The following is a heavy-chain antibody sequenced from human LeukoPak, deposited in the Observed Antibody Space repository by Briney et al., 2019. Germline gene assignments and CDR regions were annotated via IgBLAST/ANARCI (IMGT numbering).Heavy chain of an antibody. CDR1: GGSFSGYY. V-gene: IGHV4-34*01. Sequence: PSETLCLTCAVYGGSFSGYYWSWIRQPPGKGLEWSGEINHSGSTNYNPSLKSRVTISVDTSKNQFSLKLSSVTAADTAVYYCARGPYVGSYGTFDYWGQGTLVTVSS. CDR2: INHSGST. J-gene: IGHJ4*02. D-gene: IGHD5-18*01. CDR3: ARGPYVGSYGTFDY.